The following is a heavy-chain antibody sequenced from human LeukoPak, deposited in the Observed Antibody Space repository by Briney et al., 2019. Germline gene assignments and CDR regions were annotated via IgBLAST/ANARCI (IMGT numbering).Heavy chain of an antibody. Sequence: GGSLRLSCAASGLTFSRYAMDWVRQAPGKGLEWVAFIRYDGSNKYYADSVKGRFTISRDNSKNTLYLQMNSLRPEDTAVYYCAKDRGDGYPTHFDYWGQGTLVTVSS. V-gene: IGHV3-30*02. CDR2: IRYDGSNK. J-gene: IGHJ4*02. D-gene: IGHD5-24*01. CDR3: AKDRGDGYPTHFDY. CDR1: GLTFSRYA.